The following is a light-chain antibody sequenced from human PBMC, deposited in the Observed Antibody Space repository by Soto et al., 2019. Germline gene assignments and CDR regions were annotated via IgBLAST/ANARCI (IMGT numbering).Light chain of an antibody. CDR3: LLSYSGEVV. CDR2: ATN. Sequence: QAVVTQEPSLTVSPGGTVTLTCGSSTGAVTSSHYPYWIQQKPGQVPRTLIYATNNKHSWTPARFSGSLLGGKAALSLSGAVAEDEGDYYCLLSYSGEVVFGGGSKVTVI. V-gene: IGLV7-46*01. J-gene: IGLJ2*01. CDR1: TGAVTSSHY.